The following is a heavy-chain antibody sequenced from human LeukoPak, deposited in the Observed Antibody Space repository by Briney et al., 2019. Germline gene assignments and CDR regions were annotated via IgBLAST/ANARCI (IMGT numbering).Heavy chain of an antibody. Sequence: PGGSLRLSCAASRFTSSSYWMSWVRQAPGKGLEWVSPISSSSSYIYYADSVKGGFTISRDNAKNSLYLQMNSLRAEDTAVYYCARDRSPGIAVAGTIWGQGTLVTVSS. CDR2: ISSSSSYI. CDR1: RFTSSSYW. J-gene: IGHJ4*02. V-gene: IGHV3-21*01. CDR3: ARDRSPGIAVAGTI. D-gene: IGHD6-19*01.